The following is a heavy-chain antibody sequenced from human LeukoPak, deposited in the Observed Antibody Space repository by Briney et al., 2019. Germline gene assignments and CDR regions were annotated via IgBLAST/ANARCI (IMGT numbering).Heavy chain of an antibody. CDR1: GGSITSY. CDR3: ARDFRGNYGSRGMDV. J-gene: IGHJ6*02. Sequence: SETLSLTCTVSGGSITSYWSWIRQPPGKGLEWIGYIYYSGSTNYSPSLKSRVTMSIDTSKNQFSLKLSSVTAADTAVYYCARDFRGNYGSRGMDVWGQGTTVTVSS. V-gene: IGHV4-59*01. CDR2: IYYSGST. D-gene: IGHD1-26*01.